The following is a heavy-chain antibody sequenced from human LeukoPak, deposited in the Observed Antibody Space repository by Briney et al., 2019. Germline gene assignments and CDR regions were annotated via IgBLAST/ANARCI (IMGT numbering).Heavy chain of an antibody. CDR1: GYTFTSYA. V-gene: IGHV1-3*01. D-gene: IGHD6-13*01. J-gene: IGHJ1*01. CDR2: INAGNGNT. Sequence: AASVKVSCKASGYTFTSYAMHWVRQAPGQRLEWMGWINAGNGNTKYSQKFQGRVTITRDTSASTAYMELSSLRSEDTAVYYCAREIAAAVARTTGPLEYFQHWGQGTLVTVSS. CDR3: AREIAAAVARTTGPLEYFQH.